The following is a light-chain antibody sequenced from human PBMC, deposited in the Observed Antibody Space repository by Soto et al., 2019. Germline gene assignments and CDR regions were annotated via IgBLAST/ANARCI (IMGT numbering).Light chain of an antibody. J-gene: IGLJ1*01. CDR1: SSDVGGYNY. V-gene: IGLV2-11*01. CDR3: WSYAGSYTYV. CDR2: DVS. Sequence: QSVLTQTRSVSGCPGQSVTISCTGTSSDVGGYNYVSWYQQHPVKAPKLMIYDVSKRPSGVPDRFSGSKSGNTASLTISGLQAEDEADYYSWSYAGSYTYVFGTVTKVTVL.